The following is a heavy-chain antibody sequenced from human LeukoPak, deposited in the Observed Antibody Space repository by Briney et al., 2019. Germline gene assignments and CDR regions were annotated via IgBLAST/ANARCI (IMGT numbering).Heavy chain of an antibody. CDR3: ARDVSGGYDPGYFDY. CDR2: IYSGGST. V-gene: IGHV3-53*01. J-gene: IGHJ4*02. D-gene: IGHD5-12*01. CDR1: GFTVSSNY. Sequence: PGGSLRLSCAASGFTVSSNYMSWVRQAPGKGLEWVSVIYSGGSTYCADSVKGRFTISRDNSKNTLYLQMNSLRAEDTAVYYCARDVSGGYDPGYFDYWGQGTLVTVSS.